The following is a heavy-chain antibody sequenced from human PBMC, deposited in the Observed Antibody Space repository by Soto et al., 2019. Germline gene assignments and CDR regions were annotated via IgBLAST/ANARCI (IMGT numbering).Heavy chain of an antibody. CDR1: GFTFSSYP. J-gene: IGHJ4*02. V-gene: IGHV3-74*01. D-gene: IGHD6-19*01. Sequence: GGSLRLSCATSGFTFSSYPIHWVRQAPGKGPVWVSRITEDGSGTTYADSVKGRFTVTRDNAKNTMYLQMSGLGAEDTAVYHCVRGANGWRGMDYWGQGTLVTVSS. CDR3: VRGANGWRGMDY. CDR2: ITEDGSGT.